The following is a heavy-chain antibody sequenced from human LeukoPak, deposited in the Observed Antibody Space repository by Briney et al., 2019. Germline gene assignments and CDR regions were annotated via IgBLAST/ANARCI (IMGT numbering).Heavy chain of an antibody. Sequence: GRSLRLSCAASGFTFSSYAMHWVRQAPGKGLEWVAVISYDGSNKYYADSVKGRFTISRDNSKNTLYLQMNSLRAEDTAVYYCARDGETTGYYYYGMDVWGQGTTVTVSS. D-gene: IGHD1-14*01. J-gene: IGHJ6*02. CDR1: GFTFSSYA. CDR2: ISYDGSNK. CDR3: ARDGETTGYYYYGMDV. V-gene: IGHV3-30*04.